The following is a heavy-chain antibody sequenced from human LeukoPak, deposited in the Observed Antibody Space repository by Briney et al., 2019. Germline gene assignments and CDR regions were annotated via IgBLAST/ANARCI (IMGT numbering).Heavy chain of an antibody. J-gene: IGHJ4*02. D-gene: IGHD3-22*01. Sequence: ASVKVSCKASGDTFKNYAVSWVRQAPGQGLEWMGGILTVFGTTNYEQKFQGRVTMTRDTSISTAYMELSRLRSDDTAVYYCAASAYYYDSSGPRADYWGQGTLVTVSS. CDR3: AASAYYYDSSGPRADY. CDR2: ILTVFGTT. CDR1: GDTFKNYA. V-gene: IGHV1-69*05.